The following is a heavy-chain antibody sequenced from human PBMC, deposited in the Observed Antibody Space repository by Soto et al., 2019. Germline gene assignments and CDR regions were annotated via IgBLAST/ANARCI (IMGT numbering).Heavy chain of an antibody. CDR1: GFTFGDYA. CDR2: IRSKAYGGTT. Sequence: GGSLRLSCTASGFTFGDYAMSWVRQAPGKGLEWVGFIRSKAYGGTTEYAASVKGRFTISRDDSKSIAYLQMNSLKTEDTAVYYCTRDPNWCSYFDYWGQGTLVTVSS. J-gene: IGHJ4*02. V-gene: IGHV3-49*04. CDR3: TRDPNWCSYFDY. D-gene: IGHD2-8*02.